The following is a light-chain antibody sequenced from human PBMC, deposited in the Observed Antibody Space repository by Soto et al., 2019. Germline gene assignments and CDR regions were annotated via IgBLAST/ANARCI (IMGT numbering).Light chain of an antibody. Sequence: QSVLTQPPSVSGAPGQRVTISCTGSSSNIGSHYDVHWYQLVPGTAPKLLIYGSSIRHSGVPDRFSGSKSGTSASLTVSGLQADDEAAYYCSSFAGSDSVVFGGGTKLTVL. CDR2: GSS. CDR1: SSNIGSHYD. V-gene: IGLV1-40*01. J-gene: IGLJ2*01. CDR3: SSFAGSDSVV.